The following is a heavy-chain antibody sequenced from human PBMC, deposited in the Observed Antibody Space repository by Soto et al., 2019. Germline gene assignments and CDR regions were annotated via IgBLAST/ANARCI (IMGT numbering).Heavy chain of an antibody. Sequence: HPGGSLRLSCTASGFTFTGFPMDWVRQAPGKGLESVSSVSGDGGVSSVRSDGGNTYYANSVKGRFTVSRDKSNNTLSVQMTICTVREMHLKVAFWGHLTLVTVSS. CDR2: VSGDGGVSSVRSDGGNT. CDR3: F. V-gene: IGHV3-64*01. D-gene: IGHD2-8*02. CDR1: GFTFTGFP. J-gene: IGHJ4*01.